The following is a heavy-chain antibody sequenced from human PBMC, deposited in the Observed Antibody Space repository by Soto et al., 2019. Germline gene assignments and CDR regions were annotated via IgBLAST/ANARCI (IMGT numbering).Heavy chain of an antibody. CDR2: ISAHNGNT. CDR1: GYIFTTYG. V-gene: IGHV1-18*01. CDR3: ERGRYGDY. D-gene: IGHD1-1*01. Sequence: QVHLVQSGAEVKKPGASVKVSCKGSGYIFTTYGITWVRQAPGQGLEWMGWISAHNGNTNYAQKLQGRVNVTRDTSTSTAYMELRNLRSDDTAVYYCERGRYGDYWGQGALVTVSS. J-gene: IGHJ4*02.